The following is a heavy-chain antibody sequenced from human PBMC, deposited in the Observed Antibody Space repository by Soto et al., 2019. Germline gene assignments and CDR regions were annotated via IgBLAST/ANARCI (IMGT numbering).Heavy chain of an antibody. CDR3: VRAVTWGLDV. Sequence: EVQLVESGGGLVQPGGSLRLSCAASGFTFSLYSMSWVRRAPGKGLEWVSYISRSSTGIHYADSVKGGFTISRADATNTMHLIMNSLRDGDTAVYYCVRAVTWGLDVWGQGTTVSICS. J-gene: IGHJ6*02. D-gene: IGHD3-10*01. CDR2: ISRSSTGI. V-gene: IGHV3-48*02. CDR1: GFTFSLYS.